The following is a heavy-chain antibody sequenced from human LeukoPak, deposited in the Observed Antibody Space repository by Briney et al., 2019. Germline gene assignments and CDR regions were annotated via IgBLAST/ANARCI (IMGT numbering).Heavy chain of an antibody. CDR2: ITGGSTTI. CDR1: GFTFSSYE. J-gene: IGHJ4*02. CDR3: ARDQDYYDSSGYYLFFDY. Sequence: GGSLRLSCAASGFTFSSYEMNWVRQAPGKGLEWVSYITGGSTTIYYADSVKGRFTISRDNAKNSLYLQMNSLRAEDTAVYYCARDQDYYDSSGYYLFFDYWGQGTLVTVSS. V-gene: IGHV3-48*03. D-gene: IGHD3-22*01.